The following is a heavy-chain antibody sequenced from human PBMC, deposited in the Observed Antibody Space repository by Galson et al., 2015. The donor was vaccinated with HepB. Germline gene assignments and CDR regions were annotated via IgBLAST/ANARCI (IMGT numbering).Heavy chain of an antibody. CDR1: EFTISTYW. CDR2: INSEGSST. CDR3: TRGCSGTNYGCMFDY. D-gene: IGHD2-15*01. J-gene: IGHJ4*02. V-gene: IGHV3-74*01. Sequence: SLRLSCAVSEFTISTYWMHWVRQAPGKRPVWVSRINSEGSSTYYADSVKGRFTISRDNAKNTLYLHMSSLRVEDTAVYYCTRGCSGTNYGCMFDYWGQGILVTVSS.